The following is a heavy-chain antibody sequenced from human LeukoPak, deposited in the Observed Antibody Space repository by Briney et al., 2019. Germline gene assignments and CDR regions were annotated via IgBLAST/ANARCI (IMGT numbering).Heavy chain of an antibody. CDR3: ARLDEWFDP. CDR2: IYYSGST. V-gene: IGHV4-59*08. Sequence: SETLSLTCTVSGGSISSYYWSWIRQPPGKGLEYIGYIYYSGSTNYNPSLKSRVTISVDTSKNHFSLKLYSVTAADTAVYYCARLDEWFDPWGQGTLATVSS. CDR1: GGSISSYY. D-gene: IGHD3/OR15-3a*01. J-gene: IGHJ5*02.